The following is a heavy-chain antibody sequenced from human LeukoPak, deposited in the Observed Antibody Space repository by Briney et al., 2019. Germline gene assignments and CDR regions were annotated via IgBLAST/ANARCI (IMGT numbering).Heavy chain of an antibody. J-gene: IGHJ3*02. V-gene: IGHV4-34*01. CDR2: IYYSGST. CDR3: ARQDTAMVMDAFDI. D-gene: IGHD5-18*01. Sequence: PSETLSLTCAVYGGSFSGYYWSWIRQPPGKGLEWIGSIYYSGSTYYNPSLKSRVTISVDTSKNQFSLKLSSVTAADTAVYYCARQDTAMVMDAFDIWGQGTMVTVSS. CDR1: GGSFSGYY.